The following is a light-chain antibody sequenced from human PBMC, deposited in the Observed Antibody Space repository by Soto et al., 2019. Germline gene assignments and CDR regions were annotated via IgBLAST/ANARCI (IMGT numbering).Light chain of an antibody. J-gene: IGKJ4*02. CDR3: HQDAVSPLT. Sequence: EIVLTQSPGTLSLSPGESATLSCRASQSVGRNYLAWFQHKPDQAPRLLIYDASNRATGVPDRFSGSGSGTDFTLSVTRLEPEDCAVYYCHQDAVSPLTCGGGTTGEIK. V-gene: IGKV3-20*01. CDR1: QSVGRNY. CDR2: DAS.